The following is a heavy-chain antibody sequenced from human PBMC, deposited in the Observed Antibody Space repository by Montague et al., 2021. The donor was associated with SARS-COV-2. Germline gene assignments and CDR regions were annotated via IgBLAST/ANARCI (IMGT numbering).Heavy chain of an antibody. Sequence: SETLSLTCTVSGGSISSYYWSWIRQPPGRGLQWIGYIYYSGSTNYNPSLKSRVTISVDTSKNQFSLKLSSVTAADTAVCYCARVERGYYYGLGVSAHFDYWGQGTLVTVSS. CDR1: GGSISSYY. J-gene: IGHJ4*02. D-gene: IGHD3-10*01. CDR2: IYYSGST. CDR3: ARVERGYYYGLGVSAHFDY. V-gene: IGHV4-59*01.